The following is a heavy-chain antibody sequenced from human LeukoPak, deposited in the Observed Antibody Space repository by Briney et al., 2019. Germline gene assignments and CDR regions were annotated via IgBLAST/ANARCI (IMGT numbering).Heavy chain of an antibody. CDR2: LSGGGDSR. CDR3: AKAVRSMVTGGGYFDS. J-gene: IGHJ4*02. D-gene: IGHD3-10*01. V-gene: IGHV3-23*01. CDR1: GFAFCIYA. Sequence: GGSLRLSSAASGFAFCIYAMCCVPAAPGEGRERVSFLSGGGDSRYYADSVMGRFTISRDNSKNTLYLQMNSLRAEDTAVYYCAKAVRSMVTGGGYFDSWGEGTLVTVSS.